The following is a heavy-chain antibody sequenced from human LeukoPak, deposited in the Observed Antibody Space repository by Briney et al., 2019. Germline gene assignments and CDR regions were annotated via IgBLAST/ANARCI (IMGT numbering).Heavy chain of an antibody. D-gene: IGHD3-16*01. CDR3: AREGGLNHHFDY. V-gene: IGHV4-39*07. CDR2: IYHSGST. Sequence: SETLSLTCTVSGGSISSSSYYWGWIRQPPGKGLEWIGSIYHSGSTYYNPSLKSRVTIAVETSKNQFSLKLSSVTAADTAVYYCAREGGLNHHFDYWGQGTLVTVSS. CDR1: GGSISSSSYY. J-gene: IGHJ4*02.